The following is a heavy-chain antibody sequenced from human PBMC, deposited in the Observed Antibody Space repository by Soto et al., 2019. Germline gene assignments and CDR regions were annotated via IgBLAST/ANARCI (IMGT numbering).Heavy chain of an antibody. J-gene: IGHJ6*02. V-gene: IGHV3-30*18. Sequence: QVQLVESGGGVVQPGRSLRLSCAASGFTFSSYGMHWVRQAPGKGLEWVAVISYDGSNKYYADSVKGRFTISRDNSKNTLYLQMNSLRAEDTAVYYCAKDQLRGVRGGITYYYGMDVWGQGTTVNVSS. D-gene: IGHD3-10*01. CDR1: GFTFSSYG. CDR3: AKDQLRGVRGGITYYYGMDV. CDR2: ISYDGSNK.